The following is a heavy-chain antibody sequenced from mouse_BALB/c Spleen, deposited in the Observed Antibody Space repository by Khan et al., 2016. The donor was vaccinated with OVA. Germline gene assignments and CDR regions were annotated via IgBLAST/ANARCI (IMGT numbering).Heavy chain of an antibody. CDR2: IYPYNDDT. J-gene: IGHJ2*01. CDR3: ARNYRYDVYFDY. D-gene: IGHD2-14*01. CDR1: GYTFTSYV. V-gene: IGHV1S136*01. Sequence: VQLQQPGPELVKPGASVKMSCKASGYTFTSYVMHWMRQKPGQGLEWIGYIYPYNDDTKYNEKFKGKATLTSDKSSSTAYMELSSLTSEDSAVYYCARNYRYDVYFDYGGQGTTLTVSS.